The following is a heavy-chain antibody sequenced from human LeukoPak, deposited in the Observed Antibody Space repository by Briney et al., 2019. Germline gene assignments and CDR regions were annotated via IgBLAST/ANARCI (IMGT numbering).Heavy chain of an antibody. V-gene: IGHV3-48*03. CDR2: ISSSGTTI. CDR1: GFTFSSYE. Sequence: PGGSLRLSCAASGFTFSSYEMNWVRQAPGKGLEWVSYISSSGTTIYYADSVKGRFTISRDNAKNSLYLQMNSLRAEGTAVYYCARETEMANLDYWGQGTLVTVSS. D-gene: IGHD5-24*01. CDR3: ARETEMANLDY. J-gene: IGHJ4*02.